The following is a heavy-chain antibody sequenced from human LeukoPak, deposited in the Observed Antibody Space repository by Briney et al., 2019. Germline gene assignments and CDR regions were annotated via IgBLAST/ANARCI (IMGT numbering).Heavy chain of an antibody. CDR3: ARGGFYHGSGRLYGMDV. D-gene: IGHD3-10*01. CDR1: GGSISSYY. J-gene: IGHJ6*02. V-gene: IGHV4-59*01. CDR2: IYYSGST. Sequence: SETLSLTCTVSGGSISSYYWSWIRQPPGKGLEWIGYIYYSGSTNYNPSLKSRLTISVDTSKNQFSLKLTSVTAADTAVYYCARGGFYHGSGRLYGMDVWGQGTTVTVSS.